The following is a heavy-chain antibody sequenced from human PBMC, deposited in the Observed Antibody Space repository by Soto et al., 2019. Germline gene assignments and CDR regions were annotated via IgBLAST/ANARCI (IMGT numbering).Heavy chain of an antibody. J-gene: IGHJ4*02. Sequence: GSLRLSCVASGFTFSSYGMHWVRQAPGKGLEWVAVVWHDGTNKYYADSVKGRLTISRDNSKNTLYLQMNSLRAEDTAMYYCARDYSRWNGFDSWGRGTLVTVSS. CDR1: GFTFSSYG. V-gene: IGHV3-33*01. CDR3: ARDYSRWNGFDS. CDR2: VWHDGTNK. D-gene: IGHD6-13*01.